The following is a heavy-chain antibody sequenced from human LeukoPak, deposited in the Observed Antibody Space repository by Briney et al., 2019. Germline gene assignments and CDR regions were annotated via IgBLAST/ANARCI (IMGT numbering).Heavy chain of an antibody. J-gene: IGHJ4*02. CDR1: GFTFSSSW. D-gene: IGHD2-21*01. Sequence: GSLRLSCAASGFTFSSSWMNWVRQAPGKGLEWVANINQDGSGKYYVDSVKGRFTISRDNAKNSLYLQMNSLRAEDTAVYYCARASIGDNVDYWGQGTLVTVSS. CDR3: ARASIGDNVDY. V-gene: IGHV3-7*04. CDR2: INQDGSGK.